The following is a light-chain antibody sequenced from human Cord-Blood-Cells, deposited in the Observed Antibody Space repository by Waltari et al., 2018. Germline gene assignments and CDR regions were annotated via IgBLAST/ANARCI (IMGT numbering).Light chain of an antibody. J-gene: IGLJ3*02. CDR3: SSYAGSNNLRV. CDR1: SSDVGGSNY. V-gene: IGLV2-8*01. CDR2: EVS. Sequence: QSALTQPPSASGSPGQSVTISCTGTSSDVGGSNYVSWYQQHPGKAPKLMIYEVSNRPSGVPDRFSGSKSGNTASLTVSGLQAEDEADYYCSSYAGSNNLRVFGGGTKLTVL.